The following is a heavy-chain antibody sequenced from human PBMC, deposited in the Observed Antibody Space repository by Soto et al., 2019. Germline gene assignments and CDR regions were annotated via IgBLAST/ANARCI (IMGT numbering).Heavy chain of an antibody. V-gene: IGHV4-59*08. Sequence: QVQLQESGPGLVKPSETLSLTCTVSGGSVSSYYWSWIRQPRGKGLEWIGYIYYSRSTNYNPFLTSRVTLSADPSKNQCSLKLSSVTAADTAVYYCARRYGGTFDYWGQGTLVTVSS. D-gene: IGHD2-15*01. CDR1: GGSVSSYY. J-gene: IGHJ4*02. CDR3: ARRYGGTFDY. CDR2: IYYSRST.